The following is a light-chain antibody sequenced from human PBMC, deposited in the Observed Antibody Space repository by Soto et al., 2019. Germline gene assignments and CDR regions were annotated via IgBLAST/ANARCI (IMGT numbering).Light chain of an antibody. V-gene: IGLV2-14*01. Sequence: QSLLTQPASVSGSPGRSIAIACTGTSSDVGGYNYVSWHQQHPGKAPKVLISVVSNRPSGVSNRFSGSKSGNTASLTISGLQAEDEADYYCSSYRSGGTFVFGSGTKVTVL. CDR1: SSDVGGYNY. CDR3: SSYRSGGTFV. J-gene: IGLJ1*01. CDR2: VVS.